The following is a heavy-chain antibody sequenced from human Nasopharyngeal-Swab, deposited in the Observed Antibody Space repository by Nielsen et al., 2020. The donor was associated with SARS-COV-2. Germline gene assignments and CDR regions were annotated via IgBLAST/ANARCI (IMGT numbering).Heavy chain of an antibody. CDR3: ARDTYSNRQTGYYYGMDV. CDR2: IYSGGST. J-gene: IGHJ6*02. CDR1: GFTVSSNY. D-gene: IGHD4-11*01. V-gene: IGHV3-53*04. Sequence: GESLKISCAASGFTVSSNYMSWVRQAPGKGLEWVSVIYSGGSTYYADSVKGRFTISRQNSKNTLYLQMNSLRAEDTAVYYCARDTYSNRQTGYYYGMDVWGQGTTVTVSS.